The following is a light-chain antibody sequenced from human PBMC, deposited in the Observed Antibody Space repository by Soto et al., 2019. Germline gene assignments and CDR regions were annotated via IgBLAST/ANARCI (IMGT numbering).Light chain of an antibody. CDR2: DAS. CDR1: QSISML. V-gene: IGKV1-5*01. J-gene: IGKJ5*01. CDR3: QQHNSYSIT. Sequence: DIRMNQSPSTLSASLGDRVTITCRASQSISMLLAWYQQKPGKAPKLLIFDASTLESGVPSRFSGSGSGTEFTLTINSLQPDDFATYYCQQHNSYSITFGQGTRLEIK.